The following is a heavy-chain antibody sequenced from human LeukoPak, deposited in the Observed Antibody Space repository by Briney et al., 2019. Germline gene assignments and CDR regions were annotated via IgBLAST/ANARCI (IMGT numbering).Heavy chain of an antibody. CDR2: ISDIGST. CDR1: GGSISSYY. V-gene: IGHV4-59*01. J-gene: IGHJ4*02. D-gene: IGHD6-19*01. CDR3: ARTFSSGWYSYYFDY. Sequence: SETLSLTCTVSGGSISSYYWSWIRQPPGKGLEWIAYISDIGSTNYNPSLKSRVTISVDTSKNQFSLKLSSVTAADTAVYYCARTFSSGWYSYYFDYWGQGTLVTVSS.